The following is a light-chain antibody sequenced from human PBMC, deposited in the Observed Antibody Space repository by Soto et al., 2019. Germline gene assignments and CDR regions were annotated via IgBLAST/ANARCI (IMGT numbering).Light chain of an antibody. J-gene: IGKJ4*01. CDR2: DTS. Sequence: EIVLTQSPATLSLSPGERATLSCRASQSVPTYLAWYQQKPGQAPRLLIYDTSTRATGIPARFSGSGSGTDCRLTISRLEPEEFALCHCQRSGTWPITFGGGTKVEIK. CDR3: QRSGTWPIT. V-gene: IGKV3-11*01. CDR1: QSVPTY.